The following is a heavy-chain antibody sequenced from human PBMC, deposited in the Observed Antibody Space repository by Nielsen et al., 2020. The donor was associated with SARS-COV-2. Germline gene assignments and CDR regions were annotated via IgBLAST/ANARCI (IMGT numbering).Heavy chain of an antibody. D-gene: IGHD3-3*01. V-gene: IGHV3-74*01. CDR2: INSDGSST. Sequence: GESLKISCAASGFTFSSYWMHWVRQAPGKGLVWVSRINSDGSSTSYADSVKGRFTISRDNAKNTLYLQMNSLRAEDTAVYYCARGNYDFWSGYYPYYYYYYMDVWGKGTTVTVSS. CDR3: ARGNYDFWSGYYPYYYYYYMDV. J-gene: IGHJ6*03. CDR1: GFTFSSYW.